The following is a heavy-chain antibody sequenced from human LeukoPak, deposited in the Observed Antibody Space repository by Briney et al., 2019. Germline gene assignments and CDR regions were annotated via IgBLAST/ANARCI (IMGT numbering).Heavy chain of an antibody. CDR2: MNPNSGNT. J-gene: IGHJ6*03. Sequence: ASVKVSCKASGYTFTSYDMNWVRQATGQGLEWMGWMNPNSGNTGYAQKFQGRVTITRNTSISTAYMELSSLRSEDTAVYYCARLPRGWLSPLYYYYYMDVWGKGTTVTISS. CDR3: ARLPRGWLSPLYYYYYMDV. V-gene: IGHV1-8*03. D-gene: IGHD3-22*01. CDR1: GYTFTSYD.